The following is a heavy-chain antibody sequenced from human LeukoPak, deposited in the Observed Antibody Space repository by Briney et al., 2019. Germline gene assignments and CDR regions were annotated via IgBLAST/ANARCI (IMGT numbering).Heavy chain of an antibody. CDR3: ARAHSSLRLYHFDY. V-gene: IGHV1-2*02. CDR2: INPNSGGT. CDR1: GHTFTDQW. J-gene: IGHJ4*02. Sequence: GASVKVSCKASGHTFTDQWIHWVRQAPGQGLEWLGWINPNSGGTNYAQKFEGRIAMTTDTPINTGYMEMTRLTSDDTAVYYCARAHSSLRLYHFDYWGQGTLVTVSS. D-gene: IGHD6-13*01.